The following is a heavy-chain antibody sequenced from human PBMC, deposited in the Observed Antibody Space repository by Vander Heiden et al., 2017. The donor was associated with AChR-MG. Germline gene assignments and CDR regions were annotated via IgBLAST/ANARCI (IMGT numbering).Heavy chain of an antibody. CDR1: GGSFSGYY. D-gene: IGHD5-18*01. V-gene: IGHV4-34*01. CDR2: ITHSGST. CDR3: ARGRRWLQRSFDY. J-gene: IGHJ4*02. Sequence: QLQLQPWGAGLLKPSATLSLPCAVSGGSFSGYYWTLIRQPPGKGLEWIGEITHSGSTNYNPSLKSRVTISVDTSKNQFSLKLSSVTAADTAVYYCARGRRWLQRSFDYWGQGTLVTVSS.